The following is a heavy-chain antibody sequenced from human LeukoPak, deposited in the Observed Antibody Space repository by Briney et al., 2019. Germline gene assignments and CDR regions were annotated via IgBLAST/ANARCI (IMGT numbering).Heavy chain of an antibody. D-gene: IGHD5-18*01. CDR3: ARAHPVDTAFFDY. V-gene: IGHV4-4*02. J-gene: IGHJ4*02. CDR2: VYHSGST. CDR1: GGSISSSDW. Sequence: SETLSLTCAVSGGSISSSDWWSWVRQPPGKGLEWIGEVYHSGSTKHNPSLMSRVTMSVDKSKNQFSLRLSSVTAADTAVYYCARAHPVDTAFFDYWGQGTLVTVSS.